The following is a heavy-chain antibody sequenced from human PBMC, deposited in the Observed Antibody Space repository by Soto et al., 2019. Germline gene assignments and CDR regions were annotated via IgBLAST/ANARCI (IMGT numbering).Heavy chain of an antibody. CDR1: GASISSGYY. D-gene: IGHD3-16*02. V-gene: IGHV4-31*03. Sequence: SDTLSLTCTVPGASISSGYYWTWIRQHPGKGLEWIGYIYYNGNTFYNPSLKSRLTISLDTSKTQFSLKLSSVTAADAAMYYWPRALRSYYLDYWGQGTLATVSS. CDR3: PRALRSYYLDY. CDR2: IYYNGNT. J-gene: IGHJ4*02.